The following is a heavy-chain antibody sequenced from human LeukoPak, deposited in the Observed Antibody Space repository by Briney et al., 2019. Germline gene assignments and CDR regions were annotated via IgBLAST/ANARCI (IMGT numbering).Heavy chain of an antibody. V-gene: IGHV1-69*05. Sequence: ASVKVSCKASGGTFSSYAISWVRQAAGQGLEWMGGIIPIFGTANYAQKFQGRVTITTDESTSTAYMELSSLRSEDTAVYYCASAIVPAAISGNYYYMDVWGKGTTVTVSS. CDR3: ASAIVPAAISGNYYYMDV. J-gene: IGHJ6*03. CDR2: IIPIFGTA. D-gene: IGHD2-2*01. CDR1: GGTFSSYA.